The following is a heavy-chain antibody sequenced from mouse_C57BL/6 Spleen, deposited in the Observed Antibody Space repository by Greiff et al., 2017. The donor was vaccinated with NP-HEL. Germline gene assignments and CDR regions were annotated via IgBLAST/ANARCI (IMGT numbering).Heavy chain of an antibody. J-gene: IGHJ1*03. CDR3: AESNYGWYFDV. V-gene: IGHV1-9*01. Sequence: QVQLQQSGAELMKPGASVKLSCKATGYTFTGYWIEWVKQTPGHGLEWIGEILPGSGSTNYNDKFKGKATFTADTSYNTAYMQLSSLTNEDSAIYYCAESNYGWYFDVWGTGTTVTVSS. D-gene: IGHD2-5*01. CDR1: GYTFTGYW. CDR2: ILPGSGST.